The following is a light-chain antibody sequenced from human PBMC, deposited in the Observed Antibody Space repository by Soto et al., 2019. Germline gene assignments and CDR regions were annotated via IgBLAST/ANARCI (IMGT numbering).Light chain of an antibody. CDR3: QQYGST. V-gene: IGKV3-20*01. CDR2: GAS. J-gene: IGKJ4*01. Sequence: EMVLTQSPGTLSLSPGERATLSCRASQSVSSSYLARYQQKPGQAPRLLIYGASSRATGIPDRFSGSGSGTDFTLTISRLEPEDFAVYYCQQYGSTFGGGTKVEIK. CDR1: QSVSSSY.